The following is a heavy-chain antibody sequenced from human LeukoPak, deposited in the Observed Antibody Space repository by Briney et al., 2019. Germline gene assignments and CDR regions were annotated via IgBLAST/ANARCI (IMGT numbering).Heavy chain of an antibody. J-gene: IGHJ4*02. CDR3: ARLRSGYPLDY. Sequence: SETLSLTCAVYDGSFSGYYWSWIRQPPGKGLEWIGSIYYSGSTYYNPSLKSRVTMSVDTSKNQFSLRLSSVTAADTAVYYCARLRSGYPLDYWGQGTLVTVSS. D-gene: IGHD5-12*01. V-gene: IGHV4-34*01. CDR1: DGSFSGYY. CDR2: IYYSGST.